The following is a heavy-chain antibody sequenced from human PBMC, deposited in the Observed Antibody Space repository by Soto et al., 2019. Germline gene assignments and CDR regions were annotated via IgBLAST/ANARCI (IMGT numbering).Heavy chain of an antibody. J-gene: IGHJ4*02. CDR3: AKNSESSAYSSFDY. D-gene: IGHD3-22*01. CDR1: GLTFSSYA. CDR2: ISRSGIST. V-gene: IGHV3-23*01. Sequence: PGGSLRLSCAASGLTFSSYAMSWVRQAPGKGLEWVSGISRSGISTYYADSVKGRFTISRDNSKNTLYLQMNSLRAEDTAVYYCAKNSESSAYSSFDYWGQGTLVTVS.